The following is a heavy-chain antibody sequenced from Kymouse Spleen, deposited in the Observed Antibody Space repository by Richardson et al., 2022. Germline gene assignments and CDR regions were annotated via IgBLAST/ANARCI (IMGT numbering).Heavy chain of an antibody. D-gene: IGHD3-10*01. V-gene: IGHV3-33*01. CDR1: GFTFSSYG. CDR2: IWYDGSNK. J-gene: IGHJ3*02. CDR3: ARDPYGSGSYYFDAFDI. Sequence: QVQLVESGGGVVQPGRSLRLSCAASGFTFSSYGMHWVRQAPGKGLEWVAVIWYDGSNKYYADSVKGRFTISRDNSKNTLYLQMNSLRAEDTAVYYCARDPYGSGSYYFDAFDIWGQGTMVTVSS.